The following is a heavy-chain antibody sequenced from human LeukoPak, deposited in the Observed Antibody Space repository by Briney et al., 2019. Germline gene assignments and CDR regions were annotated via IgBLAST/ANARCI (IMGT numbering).Heavy chain of an antibody. D-gene: IGHD5-24*01. Sequence: GASVKVSCKASGYTFTSYGISWVRQAPGQGLEWMGWISAYNGNTNYAQKLQGRVTMTTDTSTSTAYMELRSLRSDDTAVYYCARDILLTVEMATISQTPGGMDVWGQGTTVTVSS. CDR3: ARDILLTVEMATISQTPGGMDV. V-gene: IGHV1-18*01. J-gene: IGHJ6*02. CDR2: ISAYNGNT. CDR1: GYTFTSYG.